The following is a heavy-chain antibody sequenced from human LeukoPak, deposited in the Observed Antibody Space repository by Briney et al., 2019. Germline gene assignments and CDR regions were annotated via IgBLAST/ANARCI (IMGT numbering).Heavy chain of an antibody. Sequence: GGSLRLSCAASGFTFSSYGMHWVRQAPGKGLEWVAVIWYDGSNKYYADSVKGRFTISRDNSKNTLYLQMNSLRAEDTAVHYCARAPDYDFWSGYWRDYYYYGMDVWGQGTTVTVSS. CDR3: ARAPDYDFWSGYWRDYYYYGMDV. CDR2: IWYDGSNK. J-gene: IGHJ6*02. V-gene: IGHV3-33*01. CDR1: GFTFSSYG. D-gene: IGHD3-3*01.